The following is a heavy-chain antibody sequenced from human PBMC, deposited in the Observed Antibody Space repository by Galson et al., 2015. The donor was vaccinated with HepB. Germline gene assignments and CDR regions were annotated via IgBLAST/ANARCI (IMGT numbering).Heavy chain of an antibody. J-gene: IGHJ4*02. Sequence: SVKVSCKASGYTFTNYAVHWVRQAPGQRLDWMEWINAGSGDTEYSQKFQGRVTITSDTSASTAYMELSSLRSEDTAVFYCARGDEITSLSFDYWGQGTLVTVSS. V-gene: IGHV1-3*01. D-gene: IGHD2-2*01. CDR2: INAGSGDT. CDR3: ARGDEITSLSFDY. CDR1: GYTFTNYA.